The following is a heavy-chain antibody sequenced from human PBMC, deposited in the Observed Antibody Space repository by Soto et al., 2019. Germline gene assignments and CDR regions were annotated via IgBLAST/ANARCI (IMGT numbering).Heavy chain of an antibody. Sequence: SVKVSCKASGGTFSSNAISWVRQAPGQGLEWMGGIIPIFGTANYAQKFQGRVTITADESTSTAYMELSSLRSEDTAVYYCARDKAGRRFGELLGGMDVWGQGTTVTVSS. CDR2: IIPIFGTA. CDR1: GGTFSSNA. CDR3: ARDKAGRRFGELLGGMDV. D-gene: IGHD3-10*01. J-gene: IGHJ6*02. V-gene: IGHV1-69*13.